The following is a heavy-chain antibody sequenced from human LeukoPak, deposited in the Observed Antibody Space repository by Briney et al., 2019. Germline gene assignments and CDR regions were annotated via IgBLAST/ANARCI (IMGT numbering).Heavy chain of an antibody. CDR1: GFTFSSYS. Sequence: GGSLRLSCAASGFTFSSYSMNWVRQAPGKGLEWVSYISSSSSTIYYADSVKGRFTISRDNAKNSLYLQMNSLRAEDTAVYYCARDLGHDYGDQGWFDPWGQGTLVTVSS. CDR2: ISSSSSTI. V-gene: IGHV3-48*04. J-gene: IGHJ5*02. CDR3: ARDLGHDYGDQGWFDP. D-gene: IGHD4-17*01.